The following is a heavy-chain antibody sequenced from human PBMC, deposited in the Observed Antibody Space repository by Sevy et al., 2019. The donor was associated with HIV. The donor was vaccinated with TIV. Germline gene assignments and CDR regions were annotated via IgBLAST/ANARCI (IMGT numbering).Heavy chain of an antibody. V-gene: IGHV3-7*01. J-gene: IGHJ4*02. CDR3: ARDPTPESSSDWYPN. Sequence: GGSLRLSCAASGFTFRTYWMTWIRQAPGKGLEWVAKIKHDGSEKYCVDSVKGRFTISRDNAKNSLYLQMNSLRAEDTAVYYCARDPTPESSSDWYPNWGQGTLVTVSS. CDR1: GFTFRTYW. D-gene: IGHD6-19*01. CDR2: IKHDGSEK.